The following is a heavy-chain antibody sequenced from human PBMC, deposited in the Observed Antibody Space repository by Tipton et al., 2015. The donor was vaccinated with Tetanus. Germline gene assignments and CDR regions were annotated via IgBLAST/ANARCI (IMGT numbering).Heavy chain of an antibody. Sequence: QVQLVQSGAEVKKPGASVKLSCKASGYPFVSYFMNWIRQAPGQGLEWMGIINPSGGATTYAQKFQDRVTMTRDSSTSTVYMELSSLTSEDTAIYYCARDLGRDGYGFPFDYWGQGALVTVSS. CDR3: ARDLGRDGYGFPFDY. CDR2: INPSGGAT. J-gene: IGHJ4*02. CDR1: GYPFVSYF. V-gene: IGHV1-46*01. D-gene: IGHD5-24*01.